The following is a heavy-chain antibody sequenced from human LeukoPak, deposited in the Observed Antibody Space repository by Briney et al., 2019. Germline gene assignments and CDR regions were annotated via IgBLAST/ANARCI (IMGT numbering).Heavy chain of an antibody. Sequence: PGGSLRLSCAASGFTFSSYAMSWVRQAPGKGLEWVSAISGSGGSTYYADSVKGRFTISRDNAKNSLYLQMNSLRAEDTAVYYCARDLGYCSSTSCHTGYGMDVWGQGTTVTVSS. D-gene: IGHD2-2*01. V-gene: IGHV3-23*01. CDR2: ISGSGGST. J-gene: IGHJ6*02. CDR1: GFTFSSYA. CDR3: ARDLGYCSSTSCHTGYGMDV.